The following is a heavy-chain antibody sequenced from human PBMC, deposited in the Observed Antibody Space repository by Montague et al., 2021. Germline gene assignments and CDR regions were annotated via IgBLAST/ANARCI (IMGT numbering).Heavy chain of an antibody. CDR1: GASINFYY. CDR2: VYYTGNT. J-gene: IGHJ4*02. D-gene: IGHD2-8*01. Sequence: SAPLSLPFPFSGASINFYYWSWIRQPPGKGLEWIGYVYYTGNTNYNPSLKSRVTISVDTSRNQFFLNVNSVTAADTAVYYCARKGTNWDYWGQGTLVTVSS. CDR3: ARKGTNWDY. V-gene: IGHV4-59*01.